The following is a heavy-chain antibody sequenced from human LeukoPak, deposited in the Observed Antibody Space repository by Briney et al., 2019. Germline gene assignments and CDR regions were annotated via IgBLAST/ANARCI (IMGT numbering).Heavy chain of an antibody. CDR2: ISHSGTT. J-gene: IGHJ4*02. CDR3: TREEGGTTVDY. V-gene: IGHV4-34*01. CDR1: GGSFSGYY. Sequence: SETLSLTCAVYGGSFSGYYWSWIRQPPGKGLEWIGSISHSGTTYYNPSLKSRITISQDTSKNQFSLKVSSVTAADAAAYYCTREEGGTTVDYWGQGTLVTVSS. D-gene: IGHD1-1*01.